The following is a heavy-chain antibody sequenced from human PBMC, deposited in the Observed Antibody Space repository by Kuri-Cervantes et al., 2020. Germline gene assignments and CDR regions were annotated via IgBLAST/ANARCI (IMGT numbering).Heavy chain of an antibody. Sequence: SETLSLTCTVSGGSISSGGYYWSWIRQHPGKGLEWIGYIYYSGSTYYNPSLKSRVTISVDTSKNQFSLKLTSVTAADTAMYYCARDTWVVRGRWFDPWGQGTLVTVSS. CDR1: GGSISSGGYY. CDR3: ARDTWVVRGRWFDP. D-gene: IGHD3-10*01. V-gene: IGHV4-31*03. J-gene: IGHJ5*02. CDR2: IYYSGST.